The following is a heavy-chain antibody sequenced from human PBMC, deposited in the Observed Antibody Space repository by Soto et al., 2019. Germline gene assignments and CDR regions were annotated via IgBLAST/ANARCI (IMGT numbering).Heavy chain of an antibody. V-gene: IGHV3-48*01. J-gene: IGHJ4*02. CDR1: GFTFSSYS. CDR3: SRVSWDGYFDY. CDR2: VSSSSSTI. D-gene: IGHD3-22*01. Sequence: EVQQVESGGGLVQPGGSLRLSCAASGFTFSSYSMNWVRQAPGKGLEWVSYVSSSSSTIYYADSVKGRFTISRDNAKNSLYLQMNSLRVEDTAVYYCSRVSWDGYFDYWGQGTLVTVSS.